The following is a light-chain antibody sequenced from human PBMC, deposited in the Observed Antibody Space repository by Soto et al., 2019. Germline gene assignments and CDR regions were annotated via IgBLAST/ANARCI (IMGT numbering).Light chain of an antibody. J-gene: IGLJ2*01. Sequence: QSALTQPASMSGSPGQSITISCTGTSSDVGGYNYVSWYQQHPGKAPKLMIYDVSNRPSGVSNRFSGSKSGNTASLTISGLQAEDEADYYCSSYTSSSTVFGGGTKVTVL. V-gene: IGLV2-14*01. CDR1: SSDVGGYNY. CDR3: SSYTSSSTV. CDR2: DVS.